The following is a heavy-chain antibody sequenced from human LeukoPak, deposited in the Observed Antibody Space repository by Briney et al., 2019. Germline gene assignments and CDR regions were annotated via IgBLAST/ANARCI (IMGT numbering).Heavy chain of an antibody. CDR3: AKLGL. J-gene: IGHJ4*02. CDR1: GFTFSSDA. V-gene: IGHV3-30-3*02. D-gene: IGHD3/OR15-3a*01. Sequence: GGSLRLSCAASGFTFSSDAMHLVRPAPGKGLEWVAVISYDGSNKYYADSVKGRFTISRDNSKNTLYLQMNSLTAEDTAVYYCAKLGLWGQGTLVTVSS. CDR2: ISYDGSNK.